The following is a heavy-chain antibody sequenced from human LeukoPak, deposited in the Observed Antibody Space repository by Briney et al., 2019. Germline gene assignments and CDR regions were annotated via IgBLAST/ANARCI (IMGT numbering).Heavy chain of an antibody. D-gene: IGHD2-21*01. CDR1: GFTFSSYG. Sequence: GGSLRLSCAASGFTFSSYGMHWVRQAPGKGLEWVAFIRYDGSNKYYADSVKGRFTISGDDAKQSLYLQMNSLRAEDTAVYFCARFAEVYYYVDVWGTGTTVIVSS. CDR2: IRYDGSNK. CDR3: ARFAEVYYYVDV. V-gene: IGHV3-30*02. J-gene: IGHJ6*03.